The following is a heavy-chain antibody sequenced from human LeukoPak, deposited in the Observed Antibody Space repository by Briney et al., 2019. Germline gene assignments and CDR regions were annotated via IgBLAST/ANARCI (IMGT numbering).Heavy chain of an antibody. Sequence: PSETLSLTCTVSGGSISSSSYYWGWIRQPPGKGLEWIGSIYYSGSTYYNPSLKSRVTISVDTSKNQFSLKLSSVTAADTAVYYCASEVSAAGGSWFDPCGQGTLVTVSS. CDR3: ASEVSAAGGSWFDP. D-gene: IGHD6-13*01. CDR1: GGSISSSSYY. J-gene: IGHJ5*02. CDR2: IYYSGST. V-gene: IGHV4-39*01.